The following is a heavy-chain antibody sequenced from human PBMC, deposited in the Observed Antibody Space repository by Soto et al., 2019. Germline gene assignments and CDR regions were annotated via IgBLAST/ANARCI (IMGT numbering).Heavy chain of an antibody. D-gene: IGHD3-22*01. CDR2: INSDGSRT. CDR3: ARDLYVSRYYDSSAGDYIDY. Sequence: GGSLRLSCAASGFTFSSYWMHWVRQAPGKGLVWVSRINSDGSRTSYADSVKGRFTISRDNAKNTLYLQMNSLRAEDTAVYYCARDLYVSRYYDSSAGDYIDYWGQGTLVTVSS. J-gene: IGHJ4*02. CDR1: GFTFSSYW. V-gene: IGHV3-74*01.